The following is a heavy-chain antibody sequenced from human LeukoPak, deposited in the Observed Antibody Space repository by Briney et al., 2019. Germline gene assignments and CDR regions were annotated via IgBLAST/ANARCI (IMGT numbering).Heavy chain of an antibody. CDR1: GFTFSTYA. CDR2: LTGSGATT. Sequence: GSLRLSCAASGFTFSTYAMAWVRQDPGKGLEWVSGLTGSGATTYYADSVRGRFTISRDNSQNMLYLQMNSLRVEDTAVYFCASNAYSSGRLSYFDSWGQGTLVTVSS. V-gene: IGHV3-23*01. J-gene: IGHJ4*02. D-gene: IGHD6-19*01. CDR3: ASNAYSSGRLSYFDS.